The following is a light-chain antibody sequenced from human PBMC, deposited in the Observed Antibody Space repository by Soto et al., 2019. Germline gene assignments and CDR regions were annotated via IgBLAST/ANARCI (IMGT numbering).Light chain of an antibody. V-gene: IGLV2-14*01. J-gene: IGLJ1*01. CDR2: DVS. CDR1: SRDVGGYNY. CDR3: ISYTSSSTSYV. Sequence: QSVLTQPASVSGSPGQSITISCTGTSRDVGGYNYVSWYQQHPGKAPKLMIYDVSNRPSGVSNRFSGSKSGNTASLTISGLQAEDEADYYCISYTSSSTSYVFGTGTKVTVL.